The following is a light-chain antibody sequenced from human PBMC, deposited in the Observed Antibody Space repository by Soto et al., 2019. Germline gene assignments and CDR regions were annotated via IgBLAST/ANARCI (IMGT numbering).Light chain of an antibody. J-gene: IGLJ2*01. CDR1: SVSVATPYY. Sequence: QTVVTQEPSFSVSPGGTVTLTGGLTSVSVATPYYPSWYQQTPGQAPRTLIYSTNIRSSGIPDRFSGSILGNKAALTITGAQADDESDDHCMLYMGGGLVVFGGGTKLTVL. CDR3: MLYMGGGLVV. V-gene: IGLV8-61*01. CDR2: STN.